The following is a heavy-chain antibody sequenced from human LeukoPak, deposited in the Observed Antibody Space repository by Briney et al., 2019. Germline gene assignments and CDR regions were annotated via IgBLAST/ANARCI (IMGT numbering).Heavy chain of an antibody. Sequence: PGGSLRLSCAASGFTFSSYWMSWVRQAPGKGLEWVANIKQDGSEKYYVDSVKGRSTISRDNAKNSLYLQMNSLRAEDTAVYYCASGIAAAHYLNPIFDYWGQGTLVTVSS. D-gene: IGHD6-13*01. CDR2: IKQDGSEK. V-gene: IGHV3-7*01. CDR1: GFTFSSYW. J-gene: IGHJ4*02. CDR3: ASGIAAAHYLNPIFDY.